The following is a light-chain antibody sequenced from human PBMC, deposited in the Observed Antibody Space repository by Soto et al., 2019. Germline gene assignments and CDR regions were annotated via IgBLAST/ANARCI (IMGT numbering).Light chain of an antibody. CDR2: DVS. J-gene: IGLJ1*01. CDR3: CSYAGSYTPFYV. Sequence: QSALTQPRSVSGSPGQSVTISCTGTSSDVGGYNYVSWYQQHPGKAPKLMIYDVSKRPSGVPDRFSGSKSGNTASLTISGLQAEDEADCYCCSYAGSYTPFYVFGTGTKVTVL. V-gene: IGLV2-11*01. CDR1: SSDVGGYNY.